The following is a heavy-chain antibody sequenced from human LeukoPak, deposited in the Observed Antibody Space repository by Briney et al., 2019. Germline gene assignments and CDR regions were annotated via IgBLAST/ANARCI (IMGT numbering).Heavy chain of an antibody. CDR3: ATELGHDILAGYRHDAFDL. D-gene: IGHD3-9*01. J-gene: IGHJ3*01. CDR1: GYTLTELS. Sequence: ASVKVSCNVSGYTLTELSIHWVRQAPGKGHGWVGGFDRGDGEMIYAQKFQGRVTMAEDTSTDTAYMELSSLRFEDTAVYYCATELGHDILAGYRHDAFDLWGQGTMVTVSS. CDR2: FDRGDGEM. V-gene: IGHV1-24*01.